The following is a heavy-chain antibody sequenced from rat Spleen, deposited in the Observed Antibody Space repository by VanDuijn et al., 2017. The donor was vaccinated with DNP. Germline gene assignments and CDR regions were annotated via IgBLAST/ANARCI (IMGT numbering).Heavy chain of an antibody. CDR2: ISPSGGST. J-gene: IGHJ4*01. CDR3: ATQNWEQEAMYA. Sequence: EVQLVESGGGLVQPGRSLKLSCAASGFTFSNYGMHWIRQAPTKGLEWVASISPSGGSTYYRDSVKGRFTISRDNAKSTLYLQMDSLRSEDTATYYCATQNWEQEAMYAWGQGTSVTVSS. V-gene: IGHV5-19*01. D-gene: IGHD5-1*01. CDR1: GFTFSNYG.